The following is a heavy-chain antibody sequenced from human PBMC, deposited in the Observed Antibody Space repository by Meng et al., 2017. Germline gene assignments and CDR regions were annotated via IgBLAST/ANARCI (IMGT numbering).Heavy chain of an antibody. CDR2: IYHSGST. V-gene: IGHV4-4*02. CDR3: ARFYDSSGNDY. J-gene: IGHJ4*02. Sequence: GPGPGLVNPSGTPALPCAVSGGSISSSNWWSWVRQPPGKGLEWIGEIYHSGSTNYNPSLKSRVTISVDKSKNQFSLKLSSVTAADTAVYYCARFYDSSGNDYWGQGTLVTVSS. CDR1: GGSISSSNW. D-gene: IGHD3-22*01.